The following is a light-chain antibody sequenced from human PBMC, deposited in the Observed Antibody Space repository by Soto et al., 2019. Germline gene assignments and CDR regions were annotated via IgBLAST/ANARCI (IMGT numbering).Light chain of an antibody. CDR3: SSYTSSSTLV. CDR1: SSDVGGYNY. J-gene: IGLJ2*01. CDR2: DVS. V-gene: IGLV2-14*01. Sequence: QSALTQPASVSGSPGQWITISCTGTSSDVGGYNYVSWYQQHPGKAPKLIIYDVSNRPSGVSNRFSGSKSGNTASLTISGLQAEDEGDYYCSSYTSSSTLVFGGGTKLTVL.